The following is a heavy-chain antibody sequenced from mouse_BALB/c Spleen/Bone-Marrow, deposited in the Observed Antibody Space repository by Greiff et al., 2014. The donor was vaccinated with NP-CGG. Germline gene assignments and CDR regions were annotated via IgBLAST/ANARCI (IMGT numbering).Heavy chain of an antibody. CDR1: GYTFTSYT. CDR3: ALANWDIGGPFAY. J-gene: IGHJ3*01. Sequence: QVHVKQSGAELARPGASVKMSCKASGYTFTSYTMHWVKQRPGQGLEWIGYINPSSGYTNYNQKFKDKATLNADKSSSTAYMQLSSLTSEDSAVYYCALANWDIGGPFAYWGQGTLVTVSA. CDR2: INPSSGYT. D-gene: IGHD4-1*01. V-gene: IGHV1-4*01.